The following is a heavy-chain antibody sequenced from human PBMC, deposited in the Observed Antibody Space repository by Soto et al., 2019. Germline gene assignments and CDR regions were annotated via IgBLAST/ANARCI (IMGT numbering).Heavy chain of an antibody. CDR2: INVDNGET. D-gene: IGHD1-26*01. V-gene: IGHV1-18*04. Sequence: QVQLVQSGAEVKKPGASVKVSCKASGYNFMRYGFTWVRQAPGQGLEWMGWINVDNGETKYPQKIQGRITMTTDTSTSTFYIELRSLTSDDTAVYYCARWISGGYSDWFDPWGHGTLVTVSS. CDR1: GYNFMRYG. CDR3: ARWISGGYSDWFDP. J-gene: IGHJ5*02.